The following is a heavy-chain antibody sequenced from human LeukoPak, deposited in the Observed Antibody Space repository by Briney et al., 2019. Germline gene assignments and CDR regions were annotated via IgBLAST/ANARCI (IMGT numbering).Heavy chain of an antibody. J-gene: IGHJ4*02. Sequence: ASVKVSCKASGYTFTGYYMHWVRQAPGQGLEWMGWINPNSGGTNYAQKFQGRVTMTRDTSISTAYMELSRLRSDDTAVYYCARDPEGTEMAKNPYFDYWGQGTLVTVSS. CDR1: GYTFTGYY. CDR3: ARDPEGTEMAKNPYFDY. CDR2: INPNSGGT. D-gene: IGHD5-24*01. V-gene: IGHV1-2*02.